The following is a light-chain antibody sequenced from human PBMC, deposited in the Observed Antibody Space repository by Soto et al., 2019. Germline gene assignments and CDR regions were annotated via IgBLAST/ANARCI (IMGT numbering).Light chain of an antibody. J-gene: IGKJ5*01. CDR1: QRVDDSH. CDR2: GAS. CDR3: QQYRMSTNT. V-gene: IGKV3-20*01. Sequence: EIVLTQYPGTLSLSPGERATLSCGASQRVDDSHLAWYQLRPGQAPRLLIYGASTRATGIPERFSGSGYGTDFSLTIRGLKTEDFEVYYCQQYRMSTNTFGQGTRLEIK.